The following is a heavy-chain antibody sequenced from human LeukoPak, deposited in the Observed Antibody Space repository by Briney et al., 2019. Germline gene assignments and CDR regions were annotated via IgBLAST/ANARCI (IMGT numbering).Heavy chain of an antibody. J-gene: IGHJ4*02. CDR1: GGTFISYA. CDR3: ARFRAVAGNFDY. Sequence: ASVKVSCKASGGTFISYAISWVRQAPGQGLEWMGGTIPIFGTANYAQKFQGRVTMTTDTSTSTAYMELRSLRSDDTAVYYCARFRAVAGNFDYGGQGTLVTVSS. CDR2: TIPIFGTA. V-gene: IGHV1-69*05. D-gene: IGHD6-19*01.